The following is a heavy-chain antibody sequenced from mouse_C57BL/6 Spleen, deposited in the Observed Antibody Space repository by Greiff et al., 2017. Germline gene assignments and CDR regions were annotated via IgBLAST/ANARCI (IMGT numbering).Heavy chain of an antibody. J-gene: IGHJ4*01. D-gene: IGHD2-3*01. CDR1: GFTFSDYG. Sequence: EVQLVESGGGLVKPGGSLKLSCAASGFTFSDYGMHWVRQAPEKGLEWVAYISSGSSTIYYADTVKGRFTISRVNAKNTLFLQMTSLRSEDTAMYYCARKNDGYSYYYAMDYWGQGTSVTVSS. CDR3: ARKNDGYSYYYAMDY. V-gene: IGHV5-17*01. CDR2: ISSGSSTI.